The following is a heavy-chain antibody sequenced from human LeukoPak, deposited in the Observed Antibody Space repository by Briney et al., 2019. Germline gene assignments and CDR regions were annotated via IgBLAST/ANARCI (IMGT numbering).Heavy chain of an antibody. Sequence: GGSLRLSCAASGFTFSSYAMHWFRQAPGKGLEGVAVISYDGSNKYYADSVKGRFTISRDNSKNTLYLQMNSLRAADTAVYYCARGRAYAFDIWGQGTMVTVSS. D-gene: IGHD2-15*01. J-gene: IGHJ3*02. CDR1: GFTFSSYA. V-gene: IGHV3-30-3*01. CDR2: ISYDGSNK. CDR3: ARGRAYAFDI.